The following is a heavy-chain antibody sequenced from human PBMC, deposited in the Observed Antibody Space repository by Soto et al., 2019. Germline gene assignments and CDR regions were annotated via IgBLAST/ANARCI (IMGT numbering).Heavy chain of an antibody. CDR1: GFTLDAYA. CDR3: ARDVWSRASGPPDS. V-gene: IGHV3-9*01. D-gene: IGHD3-10*01. CDR2: ISSYDGSM. Sequence: EVQLVESGGGLVQPGRSLRLSCAASGFTLDAYAMYWVRQVPGKGLEWVTGISSYDGSMGYADSVKGRFSISSDNAKNSLYLQMNSLRPEDTAFYYCARDVWSRASGPPDSWGQGTLVTVSS. J-gene: IGHJ4*02.